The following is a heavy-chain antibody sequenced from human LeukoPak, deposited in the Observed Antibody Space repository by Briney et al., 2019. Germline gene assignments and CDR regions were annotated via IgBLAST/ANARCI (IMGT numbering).Heavy chain of an antibody. CDR1: GFTFSSYA. CDR2: ISSNGGST. Sequence: GGSLRLSCAASGFTFSSYAMHWVRQAPGKGLEYVSAISSNGGSTYYANSVKGRFTISRDNSKNTLYLLMGSLRAEDMAVYYCARDFRPPVVPAKDYYYYMDVWGKGTTVTVSS. V-gene: IGHV3-64*01. D-gene: IGHD2-2*01. CDR3: ARDFRPPVVPAKDYYYYMDV. J-gene: IGHJ6*03.